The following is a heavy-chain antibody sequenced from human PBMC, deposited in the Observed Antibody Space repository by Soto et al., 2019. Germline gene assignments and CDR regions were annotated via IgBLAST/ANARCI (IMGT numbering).Heavy chain of an antibody. D-gene: IGHD2-8*01. Sequence: ASVKVSCKASGYTFTGYYMHWVRQAPGQGLEWMGWINPNSGGTNYAQKFQGWVTMTRDTSISTAYMELSRLRSDDTAVYYCARDTLDGYCTNGVCGFDPWGQGTLVTVSS. CDR2: INPNSGGT. CDR1: GYTFTGYY. J-gene: IGHJ5*02. CDR3: ARDTLDGYCTNGVCGFDP. V-gene: IGHV1-2*04.